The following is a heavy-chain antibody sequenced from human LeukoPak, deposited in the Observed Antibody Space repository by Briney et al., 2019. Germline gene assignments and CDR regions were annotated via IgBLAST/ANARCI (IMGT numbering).Heavy chain of an antibody. V-gene: IGHV3-7*01. CDR2: IKQDGSEK. CDR3: ARGGTLLWAGYYFDY. D-gene: IGHD2-15*01. J-gene: IGHJ4*02. CDR1: GFTFSSYW. Sequence: GGSLRLSCTVSGFTFSSYWMSWVRQAPGKGLEWVANIKQDGSEKYYVDSVKGRFTISRDNAKNSLYLQMNSLRAEDTAVYYCARGGTLLWAGYYFDYWGQGTLVTVSS.